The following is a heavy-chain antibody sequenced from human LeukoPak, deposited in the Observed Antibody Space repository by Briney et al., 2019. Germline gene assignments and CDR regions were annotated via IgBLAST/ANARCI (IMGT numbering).Heavy chain of an antibody. CDR3: ARGDLAVAGTFPNDY. CDR1: GYTVTGYY. D-gene: IGHD6-19*01. Sequence: ASVKVSCKTSGYTVTGYYMHWVRQAPGQGLEWMGWINPNNGGTNYAQKFQGGVTMTRDTTISAAYMELSRLRSDDTAVYYCARGDLAVAGTFPNDYWGQGTLVTVSS. J-gene: IGHJ4*02. CDR2: INPNNGGT. V-gene: IGHV1-2*02.